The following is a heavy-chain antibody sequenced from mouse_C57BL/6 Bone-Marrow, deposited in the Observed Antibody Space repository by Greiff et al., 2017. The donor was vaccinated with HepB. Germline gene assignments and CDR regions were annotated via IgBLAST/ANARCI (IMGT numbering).Heavy chain of an antibody. Sequence: EVQLVESGGGLVKPGGSLKLSCAASGFTFSDYGMHWVRQAPEKGLEWVAYISSGSSTIYYADTVKGRFTISRDNAKNTLFLQMTSLRPEDTAMYYCARPLWLRRYYAMDYWGQGTSVTVSS. CDR3: ARPLWLRRYYAMDY. CDR2: ISSGSSTI. D-gene: IGHD2-2*01. V-gene: IGHV5-17*01. J-gene: IGHJ4*01. CDR1: GFTFSDYG.